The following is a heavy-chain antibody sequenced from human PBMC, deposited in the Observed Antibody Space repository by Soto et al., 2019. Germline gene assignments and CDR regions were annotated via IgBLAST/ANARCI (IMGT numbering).Heavy chain of an antibody. CDR2: ISSSSSYI. V-gene: IGHV3-21*01. D-gene: IGHD2-8*02. J-gene: IGHJ6*03. Sequence: PGGSLRLSCAASGFTFSSYSMNWVRQAPGKGLEWVSSISSSSSYIYYADSVKGRFTISRDNAKNSLYLQMNSLRAEDTAVYYCARDLTSEYCTGCYYYMDVWGKGTTVTVSS. CDR1: GFTFSSYS. CDR3: ARDLTSEYCTGCYYYMDV.